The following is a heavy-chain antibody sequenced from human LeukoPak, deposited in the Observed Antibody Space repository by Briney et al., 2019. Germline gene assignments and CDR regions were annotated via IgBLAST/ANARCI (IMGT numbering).Heavy chain of an antibody. CDR1: GFTFSRYW. Sequence: GGSLRLSCAASGFTFSRYWMSWVRQAPGKGLEWVANIKKDGSEKHYVDSVKGRFTISRDNAKNSLYLQMNSLRAEDTAVYYCARDGIEMVSGYFDLGGRGTLVTVSS. CDR3: ARDGIEMVSGYFDL. CDR2: IKKDGSEK. D-gene: IGHD5-24*01. V-gene: IGHV3-7*01. J-gene: IGHJ2*01.